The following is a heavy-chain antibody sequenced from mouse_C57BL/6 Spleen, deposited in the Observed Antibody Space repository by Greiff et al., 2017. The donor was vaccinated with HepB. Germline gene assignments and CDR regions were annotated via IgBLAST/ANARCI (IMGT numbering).Heavy chain of an antibody. CDR1: GYTFTSYW. J-gene: IGHJ3*01. CDR3: ARAEYGNLAWFAY. Sequence: QVHVKQPGAELVKPGASVKLSCKASGYTFTSYWMHWVKQRPGRGLEWIGRIDPNSGGTKYNEKFKSKATLTVDKPSSTAYMQLSSLTSEDSAVYYCARAEYGNLAWFAYWGQGTLVTVSA. D-gene: IGHD2-1*01. V-gene: IGHV1-72*01. CDR2: IDPNSGGT.